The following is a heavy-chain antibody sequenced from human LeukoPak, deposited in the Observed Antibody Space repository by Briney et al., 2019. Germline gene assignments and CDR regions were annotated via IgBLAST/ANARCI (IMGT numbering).Heavy chain of an antibody. J-gene: IGHJ6*02. CDR2: IYYSGST. Sequence: SETLSLTCTASGGSISSYYWSWIRQPPGKGLEWIGYIYYSGSTNYNPSLKSRVTISVDTSKNQFSLKLSSVTAADTAVYYCARVLGYCSSTSCRHYYYYGMDVWGQGTTVTVSS. CDR1: GGSISSYY. CDR3: ARVLGYCSSTSCRHYYYYGMDV. D-gene: IGHD2-2*01. V-gene: IGHV4-59*01.